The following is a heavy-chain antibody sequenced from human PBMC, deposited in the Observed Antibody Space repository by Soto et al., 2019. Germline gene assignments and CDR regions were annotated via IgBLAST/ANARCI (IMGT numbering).Heavy chain of an antibody. Sequence: PGGSLRLSCAASGFTFSSYAMSWVRQAPGKGLEWVSGISGSGGSTNYADSVKGRFTISRDNSKNTLYLQMNSLRGDDTAVYYCAKDWKWEAFYYGMNVWGQGTTVTVSS. CDR2: ISGSGGST. V-gene: IGHV3-23*01. D-gene: IGHD1-26*01. CDR1: GFTFSSYA. CDR3: AKDWKWEAFYYGMNV. J-gene: IGHJ6*02.